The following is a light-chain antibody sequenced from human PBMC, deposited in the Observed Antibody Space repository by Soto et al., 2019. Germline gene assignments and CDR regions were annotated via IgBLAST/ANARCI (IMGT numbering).Light chain of an antibody. V-gene: IGLV2-14*03. CDR2: DVS. CDR3: SSYTSSSTLV. Sequence: QSALTQPASVSGSPGQSITISCTGTSGDVCGYTYVSWYQQHPGKAPKLIIYDVSNRPSGVSNRFSGSKSGNTASLTISGLQAEDEADYYCSSYTSSSTLVFGGGTKLTVL. J-gene: IGLJ2*01. CDR1: SGDVCGYTY.